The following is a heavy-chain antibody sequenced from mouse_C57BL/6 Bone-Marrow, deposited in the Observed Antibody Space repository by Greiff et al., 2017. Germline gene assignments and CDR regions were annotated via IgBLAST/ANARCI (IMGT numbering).Heavy chain of an antibody. CDR1: GYTFTSYG. D-gene: IGHD4-1*01. V-gene: IGHV1-81*01. J-gene: IGHJ2*01. CDR3: ARWGNWCFDY. Sequence: QVQLQQSGAELARPGASVKLSCTASGYTFTSYGISWVKQRTGQGLEWIGEIYPRSGNTYYNEKFKGKDTLPADKSSSTAYMELRSLKSEDSAVYFCARWGNWCFDYWGQGTTLTVSS. CDR2: IYPRSGNT.